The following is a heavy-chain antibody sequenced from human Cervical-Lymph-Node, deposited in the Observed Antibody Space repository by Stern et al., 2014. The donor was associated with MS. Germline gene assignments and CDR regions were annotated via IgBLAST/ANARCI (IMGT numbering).Heavy chain of an antibody. D-gene: IGHD6-13*01. CDR2: IFPVFGTP. CDR3: ALSSEASDRWYSLGYDL. CDR1: GGPFSNFP. J-gene: IGHJ5*02. Sequence: QVHLVQSGAEVTKPGSSVKVSCKVSGGPFSNFPISCVRQAPGQGLEWMGGIFPVFGTPTSAQEFRGRVTMTADVSTSTVYMELSSLGSDDTAVEDWALSSEASDRWYSLGYDLWGQGTLVTVSS. V-gene: IGHV1-69*01.